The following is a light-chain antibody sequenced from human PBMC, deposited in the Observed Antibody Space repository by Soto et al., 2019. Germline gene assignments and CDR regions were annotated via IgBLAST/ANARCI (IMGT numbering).Light chain of an antibody. V-gene: IGLV2-14*01. CDR2: DVS. CDR1: SSDVGGYNY. CDR3: NSYTSSSTPYD. Sequence: QSALTQPASVSGSPGQSITISCTGTSSDVGGYNYVSWYQQHPGKAPKLMIYDVSNRPSGVSNRFSGSKSGNTASLTISGLQAEDEADYYCNSYTSSSTPYDFGTGTKVTVL. J-gene: IGLJ1*01.